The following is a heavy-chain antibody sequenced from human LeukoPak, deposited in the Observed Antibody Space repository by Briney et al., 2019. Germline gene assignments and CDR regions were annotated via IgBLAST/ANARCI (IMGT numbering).Heavy chain of an antibody. CDR1: GGSINSFY. J-gene: IGHJ4*02. CDR3: ARADQLWLDFDY. CDR2: IYYSGST. Sequence: SETLSLTCTVSGGSINSFYWSWIRQPPGKGLEWIGYIYYSGSTKYNPSLKSRVTISIDTSKNQFSLKLSSVTAADTAVYYCARADQLWLDFDYWGQGTLVTVSS. V-gene: IGHV4-59*12. D-gene: IGHD5-18*01.